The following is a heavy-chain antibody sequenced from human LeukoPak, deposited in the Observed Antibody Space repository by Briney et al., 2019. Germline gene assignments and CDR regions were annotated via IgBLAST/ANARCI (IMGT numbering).Heavy chain of an antibody. CDR3: ARDARIAAAPAETFTDY. CDR1: GGSISSYY. CDR2: IYTSGST. J-gene: IGHJ4*02. D-gene: IGHD6-25*01. Sequence: PSETLSLTCTVSGGSISSYYWSWIRQPAGKGVEWIGRIYTSGSTNYNPSLKSRVTMSVDTSKNQFSLKLSSVTAADTAVYYCARDARIAAAPAETFTDYWGQGTLVTVSS. V-gene: IGHV4-4*07.